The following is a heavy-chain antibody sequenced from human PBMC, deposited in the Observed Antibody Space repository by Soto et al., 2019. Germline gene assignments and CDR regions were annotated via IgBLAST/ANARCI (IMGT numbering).Heavy chain of an antibody. CDR1: GGSISSSSYY. V-gene: IGHV4-39*01. D-gene: IGHD2-15*01. Sequence: QLQLQESGPGLVKPSETLSLTCTVSGGSISSSSYYWGWIRQPPGKGLEWIGSIYYSGSTYYNPSLQSRVTISVDTSKNQFSLKLSSVTAADTAVYYCARTQAVFIDYWGQGTLVTVSS. J-gene: IGHJ4*02. CDR3: ARTQAVFIDY. CDR2: IYYSGST.